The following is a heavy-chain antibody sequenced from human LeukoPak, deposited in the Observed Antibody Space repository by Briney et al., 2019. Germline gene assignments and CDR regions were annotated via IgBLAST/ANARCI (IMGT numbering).Heavy chain of an antibody. CDR3: ARVTGYVMEDYFDY. CDR1: GGSFSGYY. CDR2: INHSGST. V-gene: IGHV4-34*01. D-gene: IGHD6-13*01. J-gene: IGHJ4*02. Sequence: SETLSLTCAVYGGSFSGYYWSWIRQPPGKGLEWIGEINHSGSTNYNPSLKSRVTISVDTSKNQFSLKLSSVTAADTAVYYCARVTGYVMEDYFDYWGQRTLVTVSS.